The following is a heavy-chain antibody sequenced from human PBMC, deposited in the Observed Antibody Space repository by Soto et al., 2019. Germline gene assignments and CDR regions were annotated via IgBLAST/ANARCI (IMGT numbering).Heavy chain of an antibody. CDR2: IYNSGST. CDR3: AREGNLGRWIQPLDS. D-gene: IGHD2-2*03. J-gene: IGHJ4*02. Sequence: SETLSLTCNVSGGSIGNYFWTWIRQPPGKGLEWIGYIYNSGSTIYNPSLKSRVTMSVDTSKNHFSLKLISVTTADTAVYFCAREGNLGRWIQPLDSWGQGTLVTVSS. CDR1: GGSIGNYF. V-gene: IGHV4-59*01.